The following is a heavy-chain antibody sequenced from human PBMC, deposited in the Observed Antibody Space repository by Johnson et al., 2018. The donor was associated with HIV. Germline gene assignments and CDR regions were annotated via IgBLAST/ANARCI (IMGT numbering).Heavy chain of an antibody. CDR3: AKDGAFDI. CDR1: GFTFNNYP. CDR2: ISYDGSNK. V-gene: IGHV3-30*09. J-gene: IGHJ3*02. Sequence: QVHLVESGGGVVQPGRSLRLSCTASGFTFNNYPMHWVRQAPGKGLEWVAVISYDGSNKYYADSVKGRFAISRDNSKNTLYLQMNSLRAEDTAVYYCAKDGAFDIWGQGTLVTVSS.